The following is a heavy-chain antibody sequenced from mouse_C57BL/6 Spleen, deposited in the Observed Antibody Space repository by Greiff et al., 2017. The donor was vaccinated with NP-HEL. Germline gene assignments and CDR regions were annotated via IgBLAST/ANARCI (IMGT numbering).Heavy chain of an antibody. D-gene: IGHD1-1*01. CDR1: GFTFSDYG. J-gene: IGHJ2*01. V-gene: IGHV5-17*01. Sequence: EVHLVESGGGLVKPGGSLKLSCAASGFTFSDYGMHWVRQAPEKGLEWVAYISSGSSTIYYADTVKGRFTISRDNAKNTLFLQMTSLRSEDTAMYYCARPNYGSSLFFDYWGQGTTLTVSS. CDR3: ARPNYGSSLFFDY. CDR2: ISSGSSTI.